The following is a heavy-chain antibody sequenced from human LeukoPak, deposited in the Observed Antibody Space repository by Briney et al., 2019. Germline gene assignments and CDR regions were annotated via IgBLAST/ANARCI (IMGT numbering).Heavy chain of an antibody. D-gene: IGHD6-19*01. CDR2: INPNSGGT. V-gene: IGHV1-2*06. J-gene: IGHJ5*02. CDR3: ARDQWLVRGNWFDP. Sequence: GASVKVSCKASGYTFTGYYMHWVRQAPGQGLEWMGRINPNSGGTNYAQKFQGRVTMTRDTSISTAYMELSRLRSDDTAVYYCARDQWLVRGNWFDPWXQXTLVTVSS. CDR1: GYTFTGYY.